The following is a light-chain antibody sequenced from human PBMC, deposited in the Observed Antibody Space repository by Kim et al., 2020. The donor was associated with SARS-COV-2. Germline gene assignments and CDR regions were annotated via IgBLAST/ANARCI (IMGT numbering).Light chain of an antibody. J-gene: IGKJ1*01. CDR3: HQSSSLPRT. CDR1: QSIGSS. V-gene: IGKV6-21*01. CDR2: FAS. Sequence: VRPKEKVTISCRASQSIGSSLHWYQQKPDQSPKLLIKFASQSFSGVPSRFSGSGSGTDFTLTINSLEAEDAATYYCHQSSSLPRTFGQGTKVDIK.